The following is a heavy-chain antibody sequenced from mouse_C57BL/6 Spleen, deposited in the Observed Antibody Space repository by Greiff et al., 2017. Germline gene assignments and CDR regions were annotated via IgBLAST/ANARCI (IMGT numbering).Heavy chain of an antibody. V-gene: IGHV1-15*01. Sequence: QVQLKESGAELVRPGASVTLSCKASGYTFTDYEMHWVKQTPVHGLEWIGAIDPETGGTAYNQKFKGKAILTADKSSSTAYMELRSLTSEDSAVYYCSPYYYGSSLWYFDVWGTGTTVTVSS. CDR1: GYTFTDYE. CDR3: SPYYYGSSLWYFDV. CDR2: IDPETGGT. D-gene: IGHD1-1*01. J-gene: IGHJ1*03.